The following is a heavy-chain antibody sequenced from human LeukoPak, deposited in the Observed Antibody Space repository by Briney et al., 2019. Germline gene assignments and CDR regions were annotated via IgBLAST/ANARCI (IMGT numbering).Heavy chain of an antibody. CDR2: IYPGDSDT. V-gene: IGHV5-51*01. CDR3: ARPYMGTIDY. J-gene: IGHJ4*02. CDR1: GYSFTTYW. D-gene: IGHD7-27*01. Sequence: GESLQISSKASGYSFTTYWIGWGRQMPGKGLEGMGIIYPGDSDTRYSPSFQGQVTISADKSISTAYLQWSSLKASDTAMYYCARPYMGTIDYWGQGTLVTVSS.